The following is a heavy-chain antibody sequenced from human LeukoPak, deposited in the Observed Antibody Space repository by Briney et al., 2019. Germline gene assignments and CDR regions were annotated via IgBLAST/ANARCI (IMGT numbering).Heavy chain of an antibody. Sequence: GGSLRLSCAASGFIFSDYSMNWVRQAPGKGLEWVSALYIGGNTYYADSVRGRFTISRDNSKNTLYLQMNSLRAEDTAIYYCMTAAGYNFGQYWGQGTLVTVSS. V-gene: IGHV3-53*01. CDR2: LYIGGNT. CDR3: MTAAGYNFGQY. CDR1: GFIFSDYS. D-gene: IGHD5-18*01. J-gene: IGHJ4*02.